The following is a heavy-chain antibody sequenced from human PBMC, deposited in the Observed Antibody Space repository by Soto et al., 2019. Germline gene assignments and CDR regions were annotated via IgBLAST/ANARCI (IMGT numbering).Heavy chain of an antibody. D-gene: IGHD4-17*01. Sequence: GGSLRLSCAASGFTFSSYGMHWVRQAPGKGLEWVAVIWYDGSNKYYADSVKGRFTISRDNSKNTLYLQMNSLRAEDTAVYYCARDGPESYGDYYPYYFDYWGQGTLVTVSS. CDR2: IWYDGSNK. V-gene: IGHV3-33*01. J-gene: IGHJ4*02. CDR1: GFTFSSYG. CDR3: ARDGPESYGDYYPYYFDY.